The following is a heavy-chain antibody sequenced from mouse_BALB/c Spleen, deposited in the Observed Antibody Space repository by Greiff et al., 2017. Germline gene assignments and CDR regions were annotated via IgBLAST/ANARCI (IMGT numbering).Heavy chain of an antibody. V-gene: IGHV1-54*01. CDR2: INPGSGGT. D-gene: IGHD1-1*01. Sequence: QVQLQQSGAELVRPGTSVKVSCKASGYAFTNYLIEWVKQRPGQGLEWIGVINPGSGGTNYNEKFKGKATLTADKSSSTAYMQLSSLTSDDSAVYFCASEEGGGSSYWFAYWGQGTLVTVSA. CDR1: GYAFTNYL. J-gene: IGHJ3*01. CDR3: ASEEGGGSSYWFAY.